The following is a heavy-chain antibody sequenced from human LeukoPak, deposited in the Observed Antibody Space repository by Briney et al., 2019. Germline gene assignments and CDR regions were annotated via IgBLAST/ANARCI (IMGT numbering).Heavy chain of an antibody. D-gene: IGHD1-26*01. J-gene: IGHJ4*02. CDR2: ISAHNGKT. Sequence: ASVKVSCKASGYTFTNYGVTWVRQAPGQGLEWMGWISAHNGKTNYAQNLQGRVTMTTDTSTSTAYMELSSLRSEDTAVYYCARDQLGAMSTHIDYWGQGTLVTVSS. CDR3: ARDQLGAMSTHIDY. CDR1: GYTFTNYG. V-gene: IGHV1-18*01.